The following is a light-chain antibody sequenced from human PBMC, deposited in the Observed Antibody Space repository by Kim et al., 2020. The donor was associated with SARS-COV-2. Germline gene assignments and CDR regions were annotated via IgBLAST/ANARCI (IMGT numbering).Light chain of an antibody. CDR2: DAS. J-gene: IGKJ4*01. CDR3: QQYDNLPLT. CDR1: QDITNY. V-gene: IGKV1-33*01. Sequence: DIQMTQSPSSLSASVGDRFSITCQASQDITNYLNWYQQKPGKAPKLLINDASNLETGVPSRFSGSGSGTDFTFTITSLQPEDIATYYCQQYDNLPLTFGGGTKVDIK.